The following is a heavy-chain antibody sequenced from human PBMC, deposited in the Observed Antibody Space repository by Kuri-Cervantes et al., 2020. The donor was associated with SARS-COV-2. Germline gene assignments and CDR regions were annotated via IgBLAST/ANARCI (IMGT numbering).Heavy chain of an antibody. CDR3: ARHFRHKDWLIPEVSTYFDS. Sequence: GESLKISCQGSGYSFKNFWISWVRQMPGKGLEWMGRIDPSDSYTHYNPSFQGHVTISADKSISTAYLQWSSLKASDTAIYYCARHFRHKDWLIPEVSTYFDSWGQGTLVTVSS. J-gene: IGHJ4*02. CDR1: GYSFKNFW. CDR2: IDPSDSYT. V-gene: IGHV5-10-1*01. D-gene: IGHD3-22*01.